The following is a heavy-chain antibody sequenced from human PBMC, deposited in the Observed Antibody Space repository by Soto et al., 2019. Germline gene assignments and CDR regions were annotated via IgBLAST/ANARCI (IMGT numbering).Heavy chain of an antibody. J-gene: IGHJ6*03. D-gene: IGHD1-26*01. CDR3: ATREAYSYYYYMDV. CDR2: IYYSGRT. V-gene: IGHV4-39*01. Sequence: QLQLQESGPGLVKPSETLSLTCTVSGGSISSSSYYWGWIRQPPGKGLEWIGSIYYSGRTYYNPSLKSRVTISVDTSKNQFSLKLSSVTAADTAVYYCATREAYSYYYYMDVWGKGTTVTVSS. CDR1: GGSISSSSYY.